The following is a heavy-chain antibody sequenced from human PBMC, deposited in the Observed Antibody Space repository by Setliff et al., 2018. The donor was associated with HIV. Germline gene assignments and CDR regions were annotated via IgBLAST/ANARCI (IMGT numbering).Heavy chain of an antibody. J-gene: IGHJ4*02. Sequence: GGSLRLSCAASGFTFSSHWMVWVRQAPGKGLEWVANINQDGSEKNYVDSVEGRFTISRDNAKNSLFLQMNSLRAEDTAVYYCARGQTSVTLQFDHWGQGTLVTVSS. V-gene: IGHV3-7*01. CDR3: ARGQTSVTLQFDH. CDR1: GFTFSSHW. CDR2: INQDGSEK. D-gene: IGHD4-17*01.